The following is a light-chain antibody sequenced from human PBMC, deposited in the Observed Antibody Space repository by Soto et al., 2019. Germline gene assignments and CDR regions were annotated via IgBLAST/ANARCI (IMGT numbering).Light chain of an antibody. Sequence: QSALTQPASVSGSPGQSITISCSGNPRNIGAYNYVSWYQHLPGKAPEVIIYDVTNRPSGVSSRFSGSKSGTTASLTISGLQAEDEANYYCDSYAITSTLMIFSGGTKLTVL. V-gene: IGLV2-14*03. CDR3: DSYAITSTLMI. CDR1: PRNIGAYNY. CDR2: DVT. J-gene: IGLJ2*01.